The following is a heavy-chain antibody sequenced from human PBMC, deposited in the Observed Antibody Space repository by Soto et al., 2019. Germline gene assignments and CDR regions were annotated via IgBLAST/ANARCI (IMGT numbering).Heavy chain of an antibody. Sequence: EVQLVESGGGLVQPGGSLKLSCAASGFTFSGSAMHWVRQASGKGLEWVGRIRSKANSYATAYAASVKGRFTISRDDSKNTAYLQMNSLKTEDTAVYYCTRHMLYNWNDDDALIPQPDAADYGMDVWGQGTTVTVSS. CDR1: GFTFSGSA. V-gene: IGHV3-73*01. CDR3: TRHMLYNWNDDDALIPQPDAADYGMDV. CDR2: IRSKANSYAT. J-gene: IGHJ6*02. D-gene: IGHD1-20*01.